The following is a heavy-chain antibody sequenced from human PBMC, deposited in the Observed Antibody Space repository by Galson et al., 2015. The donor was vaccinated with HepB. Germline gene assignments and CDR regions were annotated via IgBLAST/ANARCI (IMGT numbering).Heavy chain of an antibody. CDR1: GFTFSGYA. V-gene: IGHV3-23*01. CDR2: ITGSGDKT. CDR3: ATRWGGTLVTPFDF. J-gene: IGHJ4*02. Sequence: SLRLSCAVSGFTFSGYAMDWVRQAPGKGLKWVSLITGSGDKTYYADSVTGRFTISRDNSKNMVFLHMSSLRVEDTAVYYCATRWGGTLVTPFDFWGQGNLVTVSS. D-gene: IGHD4/OR15-4a*01.